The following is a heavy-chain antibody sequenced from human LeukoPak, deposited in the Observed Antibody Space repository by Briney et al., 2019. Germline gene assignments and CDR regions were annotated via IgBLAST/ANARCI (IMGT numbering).Heavy chain of an antibody. CDR1: GFTFSSYS. J-gene: IGHJ6*03. Sequence: GGSLRLSCAASGFTFSSYSMNWVRQAPGKGLEWVSSISSSSSYIYYADSVKGRFTISRDNAKNSLYLQMNSLSAEDTAVYYCARVAASPYYMDVWGKGTTVTISS. CDR3: ARVAASPYYMDV. CDR2: ISSSSSYI. V-gene: IGHV3-21*01.